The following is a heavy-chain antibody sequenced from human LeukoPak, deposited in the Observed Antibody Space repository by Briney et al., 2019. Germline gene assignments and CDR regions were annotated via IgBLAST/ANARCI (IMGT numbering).Heavy chain of an antibody. Sequence: PSETLSLTCTVSGGSISSYYWSWIRQPPGKGLEWIAYIYYTGSTNYNPSLKSRVTMSVDTSKNQFSLKLSSVTAADTAVYYCARVDSSNWYDSRGYFDYWGQGTLVTVSS. CDR2: IYYTGST. D-gene: IGHD6-13*01. V-gene: IGHV4-59*01. J-gene: IGHJ4*02. CDR1: GGSISSYY. CDR3: ARVDSSNWYDSRGYFDY.